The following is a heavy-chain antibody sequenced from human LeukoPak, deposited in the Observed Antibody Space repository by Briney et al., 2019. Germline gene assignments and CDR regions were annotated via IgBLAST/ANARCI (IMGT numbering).Heavy chain of an antibody. D-gene: IGHD3-22*01. J-gene: IGHJ4*02. CDR2: MSHDGRNT. Sequence: GGSLRLSCTASGFTFTSYAMHWVRQPPGKGLEWMTVMSHDGRNTFYADSVRGRFTLSRDTSKNTLYLQMNSLRAEDMAIYYCVRQACPDGSGCYLDYWGQGTQVTVSS. V-gene: IGHV3-30*04. CDR3: VRQACPDGSGCYLDY. CDR1: GFTFTSYA.